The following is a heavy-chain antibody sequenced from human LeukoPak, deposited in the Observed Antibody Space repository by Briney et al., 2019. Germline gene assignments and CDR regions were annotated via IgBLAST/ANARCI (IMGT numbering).Heavy chain of an antibody. Sequence: GGSLRLSCAASGFTFSSYSMNWVRQAPGKGLEWVSSISSSSSYIYYADSVKGRFTISRDNAKNSLYLQMNSLRAEDTAVYYCAAAAAVETGDFDYWGQGTLVTASS. D-gene: IGHD6-13*01. CDR3: AAAAAVETGDFDY. CDR1: GFTFSSYS. J-gene: IGHJ4*02. V-gene: IGHV3-21*01. CDR2: ISSSSSYI.